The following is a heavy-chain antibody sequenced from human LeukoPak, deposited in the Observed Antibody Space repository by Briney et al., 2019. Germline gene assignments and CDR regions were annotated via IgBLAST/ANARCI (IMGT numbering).Heavy chain of an antibody. CDR3: ARETGGNWFDP. D-gene: IGHD1-14*01. Sequence: SETLSLTCTVSGGSISSSSYYWGWIRQPPGKGLEWIGSIYYSGSTNYNPSLKSRVTISVDTSKNQFSLKLSSVTAADTAVYYCARETGGNWFDPWGQGTLVTVSS. CDR2: IYYSGST. CDR1: GGSISSSSYY. V-gene: IGHV4-39*07. J-gene: IGHJ5*02.